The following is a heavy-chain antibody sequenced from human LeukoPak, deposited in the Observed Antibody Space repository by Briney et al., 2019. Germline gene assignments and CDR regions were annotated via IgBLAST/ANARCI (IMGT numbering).Heavy chain of an antibody. CDR1: GYTFTGYY. CDR3: ARGPHKRTYDRDNWFDP. CDR2: INPNSGGT. D-gene: IGHD3-3*01. V-gene: IGHV1-2*02. Sequence: ASVKVSCKASGYTFTGYYMHWVRQAPGQGLEWMGWINPNSGGTNYAQKFQGRVTMTRGTSISTAYMELSRLRSDDTAVYYCARGPHKRTYDRDNWFDPWGQGTLVTVSS. J-gene: IGHJ5*02.